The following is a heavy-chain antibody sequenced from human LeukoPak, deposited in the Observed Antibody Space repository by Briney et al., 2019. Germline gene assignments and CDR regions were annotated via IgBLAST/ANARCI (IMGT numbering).Heavy chain of an antibody. V-gene: IGHV4-34*01. CDR1: GGSFSGYY. Sequence: SETLSLTCAVYGGSFSGYYWSWIRQPPGKGLEWIGEINHSGSTNYNPSLKSRVTLSVDTSKNHFSLRLTSVTAMDTAIYYCAKKVAGMGWFDPWGQGTLVSVSS. CDR2: INHSGST. CDR3: AKKVAGMGWFDP. J-gene: IGHJ5*02. D-gene: IGHD1-26*01.